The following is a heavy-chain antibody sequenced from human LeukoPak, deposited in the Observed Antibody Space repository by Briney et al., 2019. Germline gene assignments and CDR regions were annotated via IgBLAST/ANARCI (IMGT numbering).Heavy chain of an antibody. V-gene: IGHV1-2*02. CDR2: INPNSGGT. CDR1: GYTFTGYY. D-gene: IGHD3-22*01. J-gene: IGHJ4*02. Sequence: GASVKVSCKASGYTFTGYYMHWVRQAPGQGLEWMGWINPNSGGTNYAQKFQGRVTMTRDTSISTAYMELSRLRSDDTAVYYCARDFGYDSSGSFDYWGQGTLVTVSS. CDR3: ARDFGYDSSGSFDY.